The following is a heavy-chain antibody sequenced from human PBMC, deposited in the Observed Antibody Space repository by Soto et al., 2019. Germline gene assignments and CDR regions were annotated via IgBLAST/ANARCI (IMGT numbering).Heavy chain of an antibody. Sequence: PSETLSLTCAVYGGSFSGYYWSWIRQPPGKGLEWIGKINLSGSTNYNPSLKSRVAISVDTSKNQFSLEVSSVAAADTAIYYCARLDYSGLGSKYFYYMDVWGKGTTVTVSS. CDR1: GGSFSGYY. V-gene: IGHV4-34*01. D-gene: IGHD4-4*01. CDR3: ARLDYSGLGSKYFYYMDV. CDR2: INLSGST. J-gene: IGHJ6*03.